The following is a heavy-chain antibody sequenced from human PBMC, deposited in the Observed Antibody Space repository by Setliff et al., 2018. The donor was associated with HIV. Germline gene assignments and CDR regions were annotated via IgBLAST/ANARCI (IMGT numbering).Heavy chain of an antibody. CDR3: AMTTVTTGGGGDEGYFEL. Sequence: SETLSLTCTVSGGSISGHYWSWIRQPPGMGLEWVGYIYYSGSTYSNPSLMSRATMSVHTSKNQFSLELRSVTAADTAVYYCAMTTVTTGGGGDEGYFELWGRGTLVTVSS. J-gene: IGHJ2*01. D-gene: IGHD4-17*01. CDR2: IYYSGST. V-gene: IGHV4-59*11. CDR1: GGSISGHY.